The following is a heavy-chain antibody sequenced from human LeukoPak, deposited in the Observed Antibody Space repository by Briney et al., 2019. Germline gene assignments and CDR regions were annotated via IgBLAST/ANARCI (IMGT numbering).Heavy chain of an antibody. CDR3: ARVNVDTAMVGFDY. V-gene: IGHV3-53*04. Sequence: GGSLRLSCAASGFTFSSYAMSWVRQAPGKGLEWVSVIYSGGSTYYADSVKGRFTISRHNSKNTLYLQMNSLRAEDTAVYYCARVNVDTAMVGFDYWGQGTLVTVSS. J-gene: IGHJ4*02. D-gene: IGHD5-18*01. CDR2: IYSGGST. CDR1: GFTFSSYA.